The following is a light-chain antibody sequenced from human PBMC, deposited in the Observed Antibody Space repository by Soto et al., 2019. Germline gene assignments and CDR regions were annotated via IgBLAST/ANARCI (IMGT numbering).Light chain of an antibody. CDR1: QSVRSD. CDR2: GAA. Sequence: EIVMTQSPATLSVSPGERTTLSCRASQSVRSDLAWYQQKPGQAPRLLIYGAATRASGIPGRFSGSGSGTEFPLTISSMQSEDFAVYFWQQYNGWPLTFGGGTKVEIK. CDR3: QQYNGWPLT. V-gene: IGKV3D-15*01. J-gene: IGKJ4*01.